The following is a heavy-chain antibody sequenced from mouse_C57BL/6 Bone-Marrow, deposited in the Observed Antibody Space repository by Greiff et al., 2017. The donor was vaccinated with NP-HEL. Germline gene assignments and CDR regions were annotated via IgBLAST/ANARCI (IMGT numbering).Heavy chain of an antibody. D-gene: IGHD2-1*01. CDR2: ISDGGSYT. V-gene: IGHV5-4*01. CDR3: ARDTIYYGPWFAY. CDR1: GFTFSSYA. J-gene: IGHJ3*01. Sequence: EVHLVESGGGLVKPGGSLKLSCAASGFTFSSYAMSWVRQTPEKRLEWVATISDGGSYTYYPDNVKGRFTISRDNAKNNLYLQMSHLKSEDTAMYYCARDTIYYGPWFAYWGQGTLVTVSA.